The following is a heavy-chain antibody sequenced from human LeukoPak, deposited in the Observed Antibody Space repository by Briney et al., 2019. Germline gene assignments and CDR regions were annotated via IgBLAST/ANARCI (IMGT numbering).Heavy chain of an antibody. CDR2: IYGAGST. D-gene: IGHD6-19*01. V-gene: IGHV3-53*01. CDR3: ARVSESGGWDFDY. J-gene: IGHJ4*02. CDR1: GLTVSSNY. Sequence: GGSLRLSCAASGLTVSSNYMSWVRQAPGKGLEWVSVIYGAGSTYYADSVKGRFTISRENAKNSLYLQMNSLRAGDTAVYYCARVSESGGWDFDYWGQGTLVTVSS.